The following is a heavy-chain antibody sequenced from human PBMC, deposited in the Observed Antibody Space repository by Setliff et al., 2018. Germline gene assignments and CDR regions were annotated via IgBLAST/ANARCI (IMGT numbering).Heavy chain of an antibody. CDR3: ARESATIGEFPLYYFDK. CDR1: GGFISSGGFY. D-gene: IGHD3-10*01. J-gene: IGHJ4*02. V-gene: IGHV4-61*09. Sequence: SETLSLTCSVSGGFISSGGFYWSWIRQSAGRGLEWIGHFHTGGATDYNLSLKSRVTISLDSSKNQFSLRLSSVTAADAAVYFCARESATIGEFPLYYFDKWGQGIPVTVSS. CDR2: FHTGGAT.